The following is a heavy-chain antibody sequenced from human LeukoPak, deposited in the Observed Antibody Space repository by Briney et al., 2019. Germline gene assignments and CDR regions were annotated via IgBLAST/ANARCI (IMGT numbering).Heavy chain of an antibody. D-gene: IGHD3-22*01. J-gene: IGHJ4*02. CDR2: IRGSGGST. Sequence: GASLRLSCAASGFTFSSYAMSWVRQAPGKGLEWVSAIRGSGGSTYYADSVKGRFTISRDNSKNTLYLQMNSLRAEDTAVYYCAKGAYYYDSSGYPDYWGQGTLVTVSS. CDR3: AKGAYYYDSSGYPDY. CDR1: GFTFSSYA. V-gene: IGHV3-23*01.